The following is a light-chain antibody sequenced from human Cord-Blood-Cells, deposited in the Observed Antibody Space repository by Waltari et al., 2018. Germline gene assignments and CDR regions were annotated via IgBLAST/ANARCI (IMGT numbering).Light chain of an antibody. V-gene: IGLV1-44*01. Sequence: QSVLTQPPSASGTHGQRVTISCSGSSSNIGSNTVNWYQQLPGTAPKLLIYSNNQRPSGVPDRFSGSKSGNSASLAISGLQSEDEADYYCAAWDDSLNGWVFGGGTKLTVL. CDR3: AAWDDSLNGWV. J-gene: IGLJ3*02. CDR2: SNN. CDR1: SSNIGSNT.